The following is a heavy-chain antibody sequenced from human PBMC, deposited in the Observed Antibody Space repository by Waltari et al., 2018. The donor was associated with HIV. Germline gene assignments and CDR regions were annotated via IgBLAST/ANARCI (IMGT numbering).Heavy chain of an antibody. Sequence: QVQLGEAGGGVVKPGRSLRLSCAASGLTFSRYDMHMVRQAPGKGREGVGIISYDGRKRYYAESVKARFTISSDNSKNTLYLLRNSLRAEDAAVYYCARDEFGSSTSLNWFDPWGQGTLVTVSS. J-gene: IGHJ5*02. CDR2: ISYDGRKR. CDR1: GLTFSRYD. V-gene: IGHV3-30*03. CDR3: ARDEFGSSTSLNWFDP. D-gene: IGHD2-2*01.